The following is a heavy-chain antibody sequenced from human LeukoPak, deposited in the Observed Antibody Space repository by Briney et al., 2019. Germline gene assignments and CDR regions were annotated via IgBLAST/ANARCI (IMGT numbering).Heavy chain of an antibody. CDR3: ARDRGLGVDWFDP. J-gene: IGHJ5*02. Sequence: SETLSLTCTVSGGSISSYYWSWIRQPPGKGLEWIGYIYYSGSTNYNPSLKSRVTISVDTSKNQFSLKLSSVTAADTAVYYCARDRGLGVDWFDPWGQGTLATVSS. D-gene: IGHD3-16*01. V-gene: IGHV4-59*01. CDR2: IYYSGST. CDR1: GGSISSYY.